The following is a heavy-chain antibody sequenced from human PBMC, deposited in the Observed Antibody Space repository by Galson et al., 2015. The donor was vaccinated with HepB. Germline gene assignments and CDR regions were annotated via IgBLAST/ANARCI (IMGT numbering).Heavy chain of an antibody. V-gene: IGHV3-9*01. CDR1: AFTFGDYA. D-gene: IGHD6-6*01. CDR2: ISWNSGTI. Sequence: SLRLSCAASAFTFGDYAMHWVRQAPGKGLEWASGISWNSGTIDYADSVKGRFTISRDNAKNSLYLQMNSLRVEDTALYYCAKGTAARPGPEDAFEIWGQGTMVTVSS. CDR3: AKGTAARPGPEDAFEI. J-gene: IGHJ3*02.